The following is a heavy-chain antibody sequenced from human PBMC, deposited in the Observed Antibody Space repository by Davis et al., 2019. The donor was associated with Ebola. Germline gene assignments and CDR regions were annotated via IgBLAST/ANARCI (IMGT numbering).Heavy chain of an antibody. V-gene: IGHV4-61*01. D-gene: IGHD3-10*01. CDR3: ARLWFRELLGFNWFDP. CDR2: IYYSGST. CDR1: GYSISSGYY. Sequence: PSETLSLTCAVSGYSISSGYYWGWIRQPPGKGLEWIGYIYYSGSTNYNPSLKSRVTISVDTSKNQFSLKLSSVTAADTAVYYCARLWFRELLGFNWFDPWGQGTLVTVSS. J-gene: IGHJ5*02.